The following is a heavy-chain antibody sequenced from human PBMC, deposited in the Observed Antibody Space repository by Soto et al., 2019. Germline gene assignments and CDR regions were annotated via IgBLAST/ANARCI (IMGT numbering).Heavy chain of an antibody. Sequence: LGLSCSASRFSFSSLAMSWVRQAPGKGLEWVSSISGRGVDTLYADSVKGRFTISRDNSRNTLYLQVNSLRAEDTAVYYCAKDQTDVTICDRWSKGTWVTV. CDR3: AKDQTDVTICDR. V-gene: IGHV3-23*01. D-gene: IGHD4-17*01. J-gene: IGHJ6*03. CDR2: ISGRGVDT. CDR1: RFSFSSLA.